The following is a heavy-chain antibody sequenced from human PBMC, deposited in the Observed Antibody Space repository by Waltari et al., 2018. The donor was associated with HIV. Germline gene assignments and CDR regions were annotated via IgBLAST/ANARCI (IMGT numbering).Heavy chain of an antibody. J-gene: IGHJ1*01. V-gene: IGHV4-59*01. CDR2: IYDGGST. D-gene: IGHD5-18*01. CDR3: TRGENSQSSHQ. CDR1: GGSISDYF. Sequence: QVQLQESGPGLVKPSETLSLTSTVSGGSISDYFCSWVRQPTGKGLEWIGYIYDGGSTNYNPSLKSRVSMSVDTSKNLFSLRLTSVSAADTAVYYCTRGENSQSSHQWGQGTLVTVSA.